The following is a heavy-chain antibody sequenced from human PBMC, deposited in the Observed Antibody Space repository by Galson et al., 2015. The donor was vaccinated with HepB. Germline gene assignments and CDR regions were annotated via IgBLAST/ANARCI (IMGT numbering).Heavy chain of an antibody. Sequence: SLRLSCAASGFTFSSYSMNWLRQAPGQGLEWVSSISSTSGDIYYADSLKGRFTISRDNAKNSLYLQFNSLRAEDTAVYYCASSGDGDYFDYWGQGTLVTVSS. CDR2: ISSTSGDI. CDR3: ASSGDGDYFDY. J-gene: IGHJ4*02. V-gene: IGHV3-21*01. CDR1: GFTFSSYS. D-gene: IGHD2-21*02.